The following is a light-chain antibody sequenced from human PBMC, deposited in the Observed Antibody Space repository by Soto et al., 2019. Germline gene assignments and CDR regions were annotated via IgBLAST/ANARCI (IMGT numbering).Light chain of an antibody. CDR1: QSISTN. CDR3: QQGYRSPPT. Sequence: DIQMTQSPSSLSASVGDRVAITCLASQSISTNLNWYQQKPGKVPKLLIYAASSLQSGVPSRFSGSGSGTDFTLTIGSLQPEDFATYYCQQGYRSPPTFGQGTKVDIK. CDR2: AAS. V-gene: IGKV1-39*01. J-gene: IGKJ1*01.